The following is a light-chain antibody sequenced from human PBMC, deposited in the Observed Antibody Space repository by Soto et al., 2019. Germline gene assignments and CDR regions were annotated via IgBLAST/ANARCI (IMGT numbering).Light chain of an antibody. CDR2: AAS. V-gene: IGKV1-39*01. CDR3: QHYNSYSEA. Sequence: DIQITQSPSSLSASVADRVTITCRASQSIRRPLNWYQQKPGKAPNLLIYAASSLQTGVPSRFTGSGSGTDFTLTISNLQPEDFAVYYCQHYNSYSEAFGQGTKVDIK. J-gene: IGKJ1*01. CDR1: QSIRRP.